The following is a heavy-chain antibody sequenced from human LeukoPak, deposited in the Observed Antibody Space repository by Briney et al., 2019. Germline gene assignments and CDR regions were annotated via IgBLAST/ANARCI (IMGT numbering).Heavy chain of an antibody. Sequence: PGGSLRLSGAASGFTFSSFGMHWVRQAPGKGLEWVAVIWYDGSNKYYADSVKGRFTISRDNSKNTLYLQMNSLRAEDTAVYYCARYFEDWLLCSSAFDIWGQGTMVTVSS. V-gene: IGHV3-33*01. CDR3: ARYFEDWLLCSSAFDI. CDR1: GFTFSSFG. D-gene: IGHD3-9*01. J-gene: IGHJ3*02. CDR2: IWYDGSNK.